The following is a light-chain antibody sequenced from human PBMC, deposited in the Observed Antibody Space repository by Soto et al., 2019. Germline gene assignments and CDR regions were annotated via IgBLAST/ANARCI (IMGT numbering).Light chain of an antibody. Sequence: DKLMSQSPAPLSVSPGVRVTLSCRASQNIHNHMSWFLQKPGQAPRLLIHAASTRATGIPARFSGSGSGTEFTLIIDSLQSEDFAVYYCQQYNNWPRTFGQGTKVDIK. J-gene: IGKJ1*01. CDR1: QNIHNH. CDR2: AAS. CDR3: QQYNNWPRT. V-gene: IGKV3-15*01.